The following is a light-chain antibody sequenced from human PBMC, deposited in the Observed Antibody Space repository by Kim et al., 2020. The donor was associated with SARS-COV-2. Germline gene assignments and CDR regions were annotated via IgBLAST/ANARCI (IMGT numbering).Light chain of an antibody. V-gene: IGKV1-5*01. CDR2: DAS. CDR3: QQYNTYSFT. CDR1: QSINSW. Sequence: DIQMTQSPSTLSASVGDRVTITCRASQSINSWLAWYQQNPGKAPKLLIYDASTLESGVPSRFSGSGSGTEFTLTISSLQPDDFASYYCQQYNTYSFTFGPGTKVDIK. J-gene: IGKJ3*01.